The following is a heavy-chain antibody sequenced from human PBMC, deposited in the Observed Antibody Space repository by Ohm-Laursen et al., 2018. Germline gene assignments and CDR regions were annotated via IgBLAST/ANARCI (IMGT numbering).Heavy chain of an antibody. CDR2: TIPIFGTT. J-gene: IGHJ3*02. CDR3: ARAKEMDTLVVDAFDT. V-gene: IGHV1-69*13. D-gene: IGHD5-24*01. CDR1: GDTFSSYA. Sequence: GASVKVSCKASGDTFSSYAINWVRQAPGQGLEWMGGTIPIFGTTNYAQKFQGRVTITADESTSTAYMGLSSLTSEDTAVYYCARAKEMDTLVVDAFDTWGQGTMVTVSS.